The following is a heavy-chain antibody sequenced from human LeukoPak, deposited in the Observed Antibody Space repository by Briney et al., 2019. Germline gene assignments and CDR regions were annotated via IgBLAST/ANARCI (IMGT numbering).Heavy chain of an antibody. Sequence: GRSLRLSCAASRFTVSSNYMSWVRQAPGEGLEWVSIIYSGTTTYYADSVKGRFTISRHNSKNTLYLQMSSLRAEDTAVYYCVRVASRAFDYWGQGTLVTVSS. J-gene: IGHJ4*02. CDR1: RFTVSSNY. V-gene: IGHV3-66*01. CDR2: IYSGTTT. CDR3: VRVASRAFDY.